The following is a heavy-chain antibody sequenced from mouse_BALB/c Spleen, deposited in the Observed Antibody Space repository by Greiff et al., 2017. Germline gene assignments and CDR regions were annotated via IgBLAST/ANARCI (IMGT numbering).Heavy chain of an antibody. CDR2: ISYSGST. V-gene: IGHV3-2*02. D-gene: IGHD2-14*01. CDR3: ASGGYYRYDENWFAY. J-gene: IGHJ3*01. CDR1: GYSITSDYA. Sequence: EVKLMESGPGLVKPSQSLSLTCTVTGYSITSDYAWNWIRQFPGNKLEWMGYISYSGSTSYNPSLKSRISITRDTSKNQFFLQLNSVTTEDTATYYCASGGYYRYDENWFAYWGQGTLVTVSA.